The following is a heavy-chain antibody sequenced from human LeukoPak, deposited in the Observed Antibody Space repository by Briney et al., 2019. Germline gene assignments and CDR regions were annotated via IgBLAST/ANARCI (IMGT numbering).Heavy chain of an antibody. CDR2: IWYDGSNK. V-gene: IGHV3-33*01. CDR1: GLMFSSYG. Sequence: PGGSLRLSCAASGLMFSSYGMHWVRQAPGKGLEWVAVIWYDGSNKYYADSVKGRFTISRDNSKNTLYLQMNSLRVEDTAVYYCARGDPTVTTKQNFDYWGQGTLVTVSS. J-gene: IGHJ4*02. D-gene: IGHD4-17*01. CDR3: ARGDPTVTTKQNFDY.